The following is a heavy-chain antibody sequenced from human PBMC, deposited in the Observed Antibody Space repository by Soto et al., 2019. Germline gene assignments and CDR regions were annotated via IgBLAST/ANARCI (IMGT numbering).Heavy chain of an antibody. CDR3: ARHDRRFGEAHC. CDR1: GFTFSSYG. CDR2: IWYDGSNK. V-gene: IGHV3-33*01. Sequence: QVQLVESGGGVVQPGRSLRLSCAASGFTFSSYGMHWVRQAPGKGLEWVAVIWYDGSNKYYADSVKGRFTISRDNSKNSLSLQMNRLRAEATAVYYCARHDRRFGEAHCWCQGSLCTVS. J-gene: IGHJ1*01. D-gene: IGHD3-10*01.